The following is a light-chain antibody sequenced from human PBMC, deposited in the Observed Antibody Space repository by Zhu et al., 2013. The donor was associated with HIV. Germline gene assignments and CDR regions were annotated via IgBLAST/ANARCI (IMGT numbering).Light chain of an antibody. CDR1: QSVASNY. J-gene: IGKJ2*01. V-gene: IGKV3-20*01. Sequence: DIVLTQSPDTLSLSAGDRASLSCRASQSVASNYLAWIQQRPGHSLRLLIYGTSKRAPDIPDRFSGSGSGTDFNLTISRLEPEDLGSYYCQQHATLPYTFGRGPNYRSN. CDR3: QQHATLPYT. CDR2: GTS.